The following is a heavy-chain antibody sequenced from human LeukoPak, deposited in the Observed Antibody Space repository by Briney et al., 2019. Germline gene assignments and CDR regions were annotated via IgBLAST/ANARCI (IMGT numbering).Heavy chain of an antibody. V-gene: IGHV4-59*12. CDR1: GGSISSYY. Sequence: PSETLSLTCTVSGGSISSYYWSWIRQPPGKGLEWIGYIYYSGSTNYNPSLKSRVTISVDTSKNQFSLKLSSVTAADTAVYYCARRAGLYYYGSGSWHNWFDPWGQGTLVTVSS. J-gene: IGHJ5*02. D-gene: IGHD3-10*01. CDR3: ARRAGLYYYGSGSWHNWFDP. CDR2: IYYSGST.